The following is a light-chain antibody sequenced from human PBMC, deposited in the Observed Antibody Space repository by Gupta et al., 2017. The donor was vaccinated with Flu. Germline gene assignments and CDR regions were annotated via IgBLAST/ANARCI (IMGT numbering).Light chain of an antibody. CDR2: YAS. J-gene: IGKJ5*01. V-gene: IGKV6-21*01. CDR3: QQSSSLPIT. CDR1: QTIGSS. Sequence: DFQSVTPKEKVTITCRASQTIGSSLHWYQQKPDQSPKLLIKYASQSSSGVPSRFSGNGSGTDFTLTINSVEAEDAATYYCQQSSSLPITFGQGTRLEIK.